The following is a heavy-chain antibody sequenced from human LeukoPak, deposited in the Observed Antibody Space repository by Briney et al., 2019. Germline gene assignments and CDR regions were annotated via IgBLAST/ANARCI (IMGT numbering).Heavy chain of an antibody. CDR1: GYTLTELS. Sequence: ASVTVSCKVSGYTLTELSMHWVRQAPGKGLEWMGGFDPEDGETIYAQKFQGRVTMTEDTSTDTAYMELSSLRSEDTAVYYCATSKPGSPYYYYGMDVWGQGTTVTVSS. CDR2: FDPEDGET. J-gene: IGHJ6*02. D-gene: IGHD3-10*01. V-gene: IGHV1-24*01. CDR3: ATSKPGSPYYYYGMDV.